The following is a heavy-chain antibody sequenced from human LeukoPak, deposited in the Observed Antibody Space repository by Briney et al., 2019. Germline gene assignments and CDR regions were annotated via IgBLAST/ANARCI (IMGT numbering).Heavy chain of an antibody. CDR2: INHSGST. J-gene: IGHJ4*02. CDR1: GGSFSGYY. D-gene: IGHD3-10*01. V-gene: IGHV4-34*01. CDR3: ARPIYGSGSYYILN. Sequence: ASETLSLTCAVYGGSFSGYYWSWIRQPPGKGLEWIGEINHSGSTNYNPSLKSRVTISVDTSKNQFSLKLSSVTAADTAVYYCARPIYGSGSYYILNWGQGTLVTVSS.